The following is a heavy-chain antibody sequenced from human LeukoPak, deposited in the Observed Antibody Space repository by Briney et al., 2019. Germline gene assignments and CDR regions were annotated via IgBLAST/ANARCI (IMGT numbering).Heavy chain of an antibody. Sequence: GGSLRLSCAASGFAFSSYSMNWVRQAPGKGLEWVSSISSSSSYIYYADSVKGRFTISRDNAKNSLYLQMNSLRAEDTAVYYCARDSLNKDDYWGQGTLVTVSS. J-gene: IGHJ4*02. CDR3: ARDSLNKDDY. CDR1: GFAFSSYS. CDR2: ISSSSSYI. V-gene: IGHV3-21*01. D-gene: IGHD1/OR15-1a*01.